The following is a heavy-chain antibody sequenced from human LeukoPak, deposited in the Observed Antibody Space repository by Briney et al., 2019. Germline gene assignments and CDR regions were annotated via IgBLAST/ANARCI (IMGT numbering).Heavy chain of an antibody. CDR3: ARDQGPYSSSSDY. CDR1: GFTFSSYG. D-gene: IGHD6-13*01. CDR2: IWYDGSNK. J-gene: IGHJ4*02. Sequence: GESLKISCAASGFTFSSYGMHWVRQAPGKGLEWVAVIWYDGSNKYYADSVKGRFTISRDNSKNTLYLQMNSLRAEDTAVYYCARDQGPYSSSSDYWGQGTLVTVSS. V-gene: IGHV3-33*01.